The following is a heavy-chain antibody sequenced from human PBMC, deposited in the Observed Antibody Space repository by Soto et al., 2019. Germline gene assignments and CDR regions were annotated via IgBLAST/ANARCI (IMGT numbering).Heavy chain of an antibody. J-gene: IGHJ6*02. V-gene: IGHV3-33*01. CDR3: AREPYSNYVMDV. Sequence: QVQLVESGGGVVQPGRSLRLSCAASGFIFSSYGMYWVRQAPGKGLEWVATIWYDGTNKYYPDSVKGRFTISRDNSKSKLDLQMNSLRAEDTAVYYCAREPYSNYVMDVWGQGTTVTVSS. D-gene: IGHD4-4*01. CDR1: GFIFSSYG. CDR2: IWYDGTNK.